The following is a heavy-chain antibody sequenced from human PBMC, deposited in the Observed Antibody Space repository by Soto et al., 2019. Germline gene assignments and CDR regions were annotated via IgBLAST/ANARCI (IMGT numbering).Heavy chain of an antibody. Sequence: EVHLLESGGGLVQPGGSLRLSCAASGFIFARYAMSWVRQAPGKGLEWVSSISGSGDTTYYVDSVKGRFTISRDNSKNTLYLQINSLGAEDMAVYYCAKGDYYDSSGYAYWGQGTLVTVSS. CDR1: GFIFARYA. J-gene: IGHJ4*02. D-gene: IGHD3-22*01. CDR2: ISGSGDTT. V-gene: IGHV3-23*01. CDR3: AKGDYYDSSGYAY.